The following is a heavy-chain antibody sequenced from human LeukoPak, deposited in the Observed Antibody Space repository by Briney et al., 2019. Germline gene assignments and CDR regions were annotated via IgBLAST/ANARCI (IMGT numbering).Heavy chain of an antibody. CDR1: GFTFSSYS. Sequence: PGGSLRLSCAASGFTFSSYSMDWVRQAPGKGLEWVSSISSSSSYIYYADSVKGRFTISRDNAKNSLYLQMNSLRAEDTAVYYCARASSGGAFDIWGQGTMVTVSS. CDR2: ISSSSSYI. D-gene: IGHD4-23*01. CDR3: ARASSGGAFDI. J-gene: IGHJ3*02. V-gene: IGHV3-21*01.